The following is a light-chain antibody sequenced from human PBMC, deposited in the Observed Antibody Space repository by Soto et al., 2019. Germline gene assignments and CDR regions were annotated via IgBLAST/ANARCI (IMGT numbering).Light chain of an antibody. V-gene: IGLV2-14*01. Sequence: QSVLTQPASVSGSPGQSITISCTGTSSDVGGYNYVSWYQQHPGKAPKLMIYEVSNRPSGVSNRFSGSKSGNTASLTISGLQAGDEADYYCSSYTSISTLVVFGGGTKLTVL. J-gene: IGLJ2*01. CDR3: SSYTSISTLVV. CDR1: SSDVGGYNY. CDR2: EVS.